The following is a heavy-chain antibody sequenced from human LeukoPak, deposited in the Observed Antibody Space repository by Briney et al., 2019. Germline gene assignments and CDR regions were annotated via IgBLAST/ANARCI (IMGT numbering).Heavy chain of an antibody. V-gene: IGHV4-59*01. CDR2: IYYSGST. J-gene: IGHJ4*02. D-gene: IGHD3-9*01. Sequence: SETLSLTCSVSGGSISSYYWSWIRQPPGKGLEWIGYIYYSGSTNYNPSLQSRVTISLDTSNNQFSLKLSSVTAADTAVYYCARGRDFDWGGGDFDYWGQGTLVTVSS. CDR3: ARGRDFDWGGGDFDY. CDR1: GGSISSYY.